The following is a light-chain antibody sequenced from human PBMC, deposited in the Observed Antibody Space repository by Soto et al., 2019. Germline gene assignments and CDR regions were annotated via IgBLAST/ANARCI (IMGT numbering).Light chain of an antibody. CDR1: QSVSSY. CDR2: DAS. CDR3: QQRSNWPPRVT. Sequence: EIVLTQSPATLSLSPGERATLSCRASQSVSSYLAWYQQKPGQAPRLLIYDASNKATGIPARFSGSGSGTDFTHTISSLEPEAIAVYYCQQRSNWPPRVTFGQGTRLEIK. V-gene: IGKV3-11*01. J-gene: IGKJ5*01.